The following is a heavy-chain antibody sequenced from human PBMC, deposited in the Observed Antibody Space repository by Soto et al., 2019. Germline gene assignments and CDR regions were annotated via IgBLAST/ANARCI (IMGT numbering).Heavy chain of an antibody. CDR3: ARDGIYDGSGYYGSYFDY. Sequence: QVQLVESGGGVVQPGRSLRLSCAASAFTFRNYAMHWVRQAPGKGLEWVAVISYDGTYKYYADSVKGRFTISRDNSKNTLXLQMSSLRAEDTAVYYCARDGIYDGSGYYGSYFDYWGQGSLVTVSS. V-gene: IGHV3-30-3*01. CDR1: AFTFRNYA. D-gene: IGHD3-22*01. CDR2: ISYDGTYK. J-gene: IGHJ4*02.